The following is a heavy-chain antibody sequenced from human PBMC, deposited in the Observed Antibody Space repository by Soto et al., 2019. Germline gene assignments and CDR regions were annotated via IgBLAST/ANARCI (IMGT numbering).Heavy chain of an antibody. CDR1: GGSVSSGSYY. V-gene: IGHV4-61*01. CDR3: ARERVTGTFGY. Sequence: SSETLSLTCTVSGGSVSSGSYYWSWIRQPPGKGLEWIGYIYYSGSTNYNPSLKSRVTISVDTSKNQFSLKLSSVTAADTAVYYCARERVTGTFGYWGQGTLVTVSS. CDR2: IYYSGST. J-gene: IGHJ4*02. D-gene: IGHD1-20*01.